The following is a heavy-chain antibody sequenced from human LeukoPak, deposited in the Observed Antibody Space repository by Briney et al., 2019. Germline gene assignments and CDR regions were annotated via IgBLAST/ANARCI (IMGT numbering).Heavy chain of an antibody. CDR2: IYHSGST. D-gene: IGHD6-19*01. Sequence: SGTLSLTCAVSGGSISSSNWWSWVRQPPGKGLEWIGEIYHSGSTNYNPSLKSRVTISVDKSKNQFSLKLSSVTAADTAVYYCARTDSSGWYVLDYWGQGTLATVSS. J-gene: IGHJ4*02. CDR3: ARTDSSGWYVLDY. V-gene: IGHV4-4*02. CDR1: GGSISSSNW.